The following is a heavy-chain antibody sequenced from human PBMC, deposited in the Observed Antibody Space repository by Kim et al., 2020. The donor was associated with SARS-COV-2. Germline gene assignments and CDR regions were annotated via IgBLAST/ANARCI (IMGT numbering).Heavy chain of an antibody. CDR3: ARGGVVPSYFDY. D-gene: IGHD2-2*01. J-gene: IGHJ4*02. CDR1: GFTFSSYG. CDR2: IWYDGSNK. Sequence: GGSLRLSCAASGFTFSSYGMHWVRQAPGKGLEWVAVIWYDGSNKYYADSVKGRFTISRDNSKNTLYLQMNSLRAEDTAVYYCARGGVVPSYFDYWGQGTLVTVSS. V-gene: IGHV3-33*01.